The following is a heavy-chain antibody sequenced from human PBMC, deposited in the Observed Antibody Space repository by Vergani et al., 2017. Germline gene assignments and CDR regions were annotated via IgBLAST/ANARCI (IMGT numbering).Heavy chain of an antibody. J-gene: IGHJ1*01. Sequence: QVHLVESGGGVVQPGRSLRLSCVVSGFTSSYYGMHWVRQAPGKGLEWVAVISYDGTQKYYADSVKGRFTISRDNSKSTLYLQMISLRTEDTAVYYCATKSCGTPGCQIGYFREWGQGTLVTVSS. CDR1: GFTSSYYG. V-gene: IGHV3-30*03. D-gene: IGHD1-1*01. CDR3: ATKSCGTPGCQIGYFRE. CDR2: ISYDGTQK.